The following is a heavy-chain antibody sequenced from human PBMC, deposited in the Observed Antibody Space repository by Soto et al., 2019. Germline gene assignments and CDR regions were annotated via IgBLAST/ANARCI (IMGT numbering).Heavy chain of an antibody. V-gene: IGHV1-69*13. D-gene: IGHD3-9*01. CDR1: GGTFSSYA. CDR3: ARDQYYDILTGYYHPVQGMKSRYYYYGMDV. J-gene: IGHJ6*02. CDR2: IIPIFGTA. Sequence: ASVKVSCKASGGTFSSYAISWVRQAPGQGLEWMGGIIPIFGTANYAQKFQGRVTITADESTSTAYMELSSLRSEDTAVYYCARDQYYDILTGYYHPVQGMKSRYYYYGMDVWGQGTTVTVSS.